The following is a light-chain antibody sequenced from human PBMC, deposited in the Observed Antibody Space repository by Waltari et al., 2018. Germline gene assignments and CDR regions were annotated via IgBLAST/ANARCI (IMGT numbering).Light chain of an antibody. CDR3: QQRRNWPWT. CDR1: QNLDSY. Sequence: ETVLTQSPDTLSLSPGDRATFPCRASQNLDSYFAWYQQKPGQALSFLIFYAFNRPTGIPARFSGSRSGTDFNLTISSLESEDFAIYYCQQRRNWPWTFGQGTRVEIK. J-gene: IGKJ1*01. V-gene: IGKV3-11*01. CDR2: YAF.